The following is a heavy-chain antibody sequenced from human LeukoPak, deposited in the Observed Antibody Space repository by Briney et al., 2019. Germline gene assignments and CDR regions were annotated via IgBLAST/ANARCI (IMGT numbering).Heavy chain of an antibody. CDR3: ARDFRDGDSVFYYYYMDV. CDR1: GGSICSHY. Sequence: PSETLSLTCTVSGGSICSHYWSWIRQPPGKGLEWIGYIYYSGSTNCNPSLKSRGTISIDTSKNQFSLKLSSVTAADTAVYYCARDFRDGDSVFYYYYMDVWGKGTTVTVSS. V-gene: IGHV4-59*11. D-gene: IGHD4-17*01. J-gene: IGHJ6*03. CDR2: IYYSGST.